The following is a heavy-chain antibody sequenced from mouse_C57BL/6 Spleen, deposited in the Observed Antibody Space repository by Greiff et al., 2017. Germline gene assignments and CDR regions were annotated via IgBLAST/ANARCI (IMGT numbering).Heavy chain of an antibody. J-gene: IGHJ4*01. Sequence: QVTLKESGPGILQSSQTLSLTCSFSGFSLSTSGMGVSWIRQPSGKGLEWLAHIYWDDDKRYNPSLKSRRTISKDTSRNQVFLKITSVDTADTDTYYCAREGIYYGNWYAMDYWGQGTSVTVSS. CDR1: GFSLSTSGMG. CDR2: IYWDDDK. CDR3: AREGIYYGNWYAMDY. V-gene: IGHV8-12*01. D-gene: IGHD2-1*01.